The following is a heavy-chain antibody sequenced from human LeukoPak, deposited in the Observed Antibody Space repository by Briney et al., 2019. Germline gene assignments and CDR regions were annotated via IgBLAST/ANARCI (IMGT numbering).Heavy chain of an antibody. CDR2: IYYSGST. CDR3: ARDPRYCSSTSCYNWFDP. CDR1: GGSISSGDYY. V-gene: IGHV4-30-4*01. Sequence: PSETLSLTCTVSGGSISSGDYYRSWIRQPPGKGLEWIGYIYYSGSTYYNPSLKSRVTISVDTSKNQFSLKLSSVTAADTAVYYCARDPRYCSSTSCYNWFDPWGQGTLVTVSS. J-gene: IGHJ5*02. D-gene: IGHD2-2*01.